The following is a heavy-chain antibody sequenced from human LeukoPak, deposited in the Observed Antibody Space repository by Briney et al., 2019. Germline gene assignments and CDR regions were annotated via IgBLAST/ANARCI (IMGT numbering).Heavy chain of an antibody. CDR2: SNTDGSST. CDR1: GFTFSSHW. Sequence: GGSLRLSCAASGFTFSSHWMHWVRQAPGKGLVWVSRSNTDGSSTSYADSVKGRFTISRDNAKNTLYLQMNSLRADDTAVYFCARVQGGNSYGPFDYWGQGTLVTVSS. CDR3: ARVQGGNSYGPFDY. J-gene: IGHJ4*02. D-gene: IGHD5-18*01. V-gene: IGHV3-74*01.